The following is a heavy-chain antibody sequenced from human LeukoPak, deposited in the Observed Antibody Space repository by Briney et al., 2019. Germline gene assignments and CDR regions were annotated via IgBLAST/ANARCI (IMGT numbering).Heavy chain of an antibody. J-gene: IGHJ4*02. V-gene: IGHV3-21*01. CDR2: ISSSSSYI. CDR1: GFTFNTYS. D-gene: IGHD3-9*01. Sequence: GGSLRLSCEASGFTFNTYSMNWARQAPGKGLEWVSSISSSSSYIYYADSVKGRFTISRDNAKNSLYLQMNSLRAEDTAVYYCAAGRVDILTGYYIYWGQGTLVTVSS. CDR3: AAGRVDILTGYYIY.